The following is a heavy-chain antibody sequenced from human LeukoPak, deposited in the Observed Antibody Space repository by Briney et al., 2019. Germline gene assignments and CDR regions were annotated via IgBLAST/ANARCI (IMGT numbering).Heavy chain of an antibody. D-gene: IGHD6-19*01. CDR2: IYTSGST. CDR1: GGSISSYY. Sequence: SETLSLTCTVSGGSISSYYWSWIRQPAGKGLEWIGRIYTSGSTNYNPSLKSRVTMSVDTSKNQFSLKLSSVTAADTAVYYCARVGYSSGSDAFDIWGQGTMVTVPS. V-gene: IGHV4-4*07. J-gene: IGHJ3*02. CDR3: ARVGYSSGSDAFDI.